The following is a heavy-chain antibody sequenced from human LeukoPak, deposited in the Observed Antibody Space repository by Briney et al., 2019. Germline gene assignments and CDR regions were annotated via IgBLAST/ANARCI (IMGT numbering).Heavy chain of an antibody. CDR3: ARGRPHGNDY. CDR1: GFTFSSYW. CDR2: IASDGSST. D-gene: IGHD4-23*01. V-gene: IGHV3-74*01. Sequence: GGSLRLSCAVSGFTFSSYWMHWVRQAPGKGLVWVSRIASDGSSTTYADSVKGRFSISRDNAKNTLYLQMNSLRVEDTAVYYCARGRPHGNDYWGQGTLVTVSS. J-gene: IGHJ4*02.